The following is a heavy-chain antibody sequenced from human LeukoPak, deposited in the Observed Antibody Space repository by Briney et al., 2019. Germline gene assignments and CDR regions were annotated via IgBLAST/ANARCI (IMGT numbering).Heavy chain of an antibody. J-gene: IGHJ4*02. V-gene: IGHV3-53*01. Sequence: GGSLRLSCAASGFTVSSNYMSWVRQAPGKGLEWVSVIYSGGSTYYADSVKGRFTISRDNAKNSLYLQMNSLRAEDTAVYYCARGLGAMVSDDYWGQGTLVTVSS. CDR1: GFTVSSNY. CDR2: IYSGGST. D-gene: IGHD2-8*01. CDR3: ARGLGAMVSDDY.